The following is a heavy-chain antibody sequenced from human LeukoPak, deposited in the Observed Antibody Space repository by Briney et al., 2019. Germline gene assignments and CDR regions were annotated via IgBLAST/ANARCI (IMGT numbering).Heavy chain of an antibody. V-gene: IGHV4-4*07. D-gene: IGHD1-26*01. J-gene: IGHJ5*02. CDR1: DGSISSYY. CDR3: ARDPVGWGGNWFDP. Sequence: SETLSLTCTVSDGSISSYYWSWIRQPAGKGPEWIGRIYTSGSTNYNPSLKSRVTMSVDTSKNQFSLKLSSVTAADTAVYYCARDPVGWGGNWFDPWGQGTLVTVSS. CDR2: IYTSGST.